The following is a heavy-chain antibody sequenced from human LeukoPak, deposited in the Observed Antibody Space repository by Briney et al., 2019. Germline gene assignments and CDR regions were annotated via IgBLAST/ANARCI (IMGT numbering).Heavy chain of an antibody. Sequence: GGSLRLSCAASGFTFSSYAMSWVRQAPGKGLEWVSAISGSGGSTYYADSVKGRFTISRVNSKNTLYLQMNSLRVEDTAVYYCAKSSPITMVRGVAQPFDYWGQGTLVTVSS. CDR1: GFTFSSYA. V-gene: IGHV3-23*01. CDR3: AKSSPITMVRGVAQPFDY. CDR2: ISGSGGST. D-gene: IGHD3-10*01. J-gene: IGHJ4*02.